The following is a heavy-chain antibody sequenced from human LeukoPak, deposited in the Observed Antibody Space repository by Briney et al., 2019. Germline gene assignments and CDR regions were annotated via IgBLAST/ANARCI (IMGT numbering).Heavy chain of an antibody. V-gene: IGHV3-7*01. D-gene: IGHD3-9*01. Sequence: PGGSLRLSCAASGFTFSDYWMTWVRQAPGKGLERVTNINEEGSQKYYVDPVKGRFTLSRDNAWNSLSLQMNSLRAEDTAVYYCARDWAYDILTGYFNWFDPWGQGTLVTVSA. CDR3: ARDWAYDILTGYFNWFDP. CDR1: GFTFSDYW. J-gene: IGHJ5*02. CDR2: INEEGSQK.